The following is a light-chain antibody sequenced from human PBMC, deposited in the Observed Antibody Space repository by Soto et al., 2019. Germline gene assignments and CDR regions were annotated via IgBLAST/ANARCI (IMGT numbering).Light chain of an antibody. J-gene: IGKJ1*01. CDR2: DAS. CDR3: QQYGSSPT. Sequence: EIVLTQSPGTVSLSPGERGTLSCRASQSLSSGYLAWYQQKFGQAPRLLIYDASRRATGIPERFSGSGSGTDFTLTINRLEPEDFAVYYCQQYGSSPTFGLGTKVDIK. CDR1: QSLSSGY. V-gene: IGKV3-20*01.